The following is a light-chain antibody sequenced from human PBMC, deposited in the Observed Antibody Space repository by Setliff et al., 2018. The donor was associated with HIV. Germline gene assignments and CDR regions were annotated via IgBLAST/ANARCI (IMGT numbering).Light chain of an antibody. J-gene: IGLJ3*02. CDR3: AAWDDSLTAGL. CDR1: TSNIGSNT. V-gene: IGLV1-44*01. CDR2: TNN. Sequence: QSVLTQPPSASGTPGQRVAISCSGSTSNIGSNTVNWYQQLSGTAPKLLIHTNNQRPSGVPDRFSGSKSGTSASLAISGLQSEDEADYYCAAWDDSLTAGLFGGGTKVTVL.